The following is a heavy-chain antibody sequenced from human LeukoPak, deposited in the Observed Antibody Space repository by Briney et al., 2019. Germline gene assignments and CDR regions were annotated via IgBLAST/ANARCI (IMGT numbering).Heavy chain of an antibody. V-gene: IGHV3-9*01. J-gene: IGHJ4*02. Sequence: GGSLRLSCAASGFTFDDYAMHWVRQAPGKGLEWVSGISWNSGSIGYADSVKGRFTISRDNAKNSLYLQMNSLRAEDTALYYCAKDSYYGSGSLWVDYWGQGTLVTVSS. CDR2: ISWNSGSI. D-gene: IGHD3-10*01. CDR1: GFTFDDYA. CDR3: AKDSYYGSGSLWVDY.